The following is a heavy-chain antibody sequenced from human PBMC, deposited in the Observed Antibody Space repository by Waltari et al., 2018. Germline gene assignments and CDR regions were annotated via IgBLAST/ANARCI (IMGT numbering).Heavy chain of an antibody. V-gene: IGHV3-21*01. J-gene: IGHJ4*02. CDR1: GFSFSSYA. CDR3: ASASAAGGY. CDR2: ISSSSSYI. Sequence: EVQLVESGGGLVQPGGSLRLSCAASGFSFSSYALRWVRQAPGKGLEWVSSISSSSSYIYYADSVKGRFTISRDNAKNSLYLQMNSLRAEDTAVYYCASASAAGGYWGQGTLVTVSS. D-gene: IGHD2-2*01.